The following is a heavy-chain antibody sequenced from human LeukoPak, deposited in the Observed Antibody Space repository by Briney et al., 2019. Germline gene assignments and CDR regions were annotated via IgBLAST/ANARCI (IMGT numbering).Heavy chain of an antibody. CDR3: TTAVPGYYYGSRVDY. D-gene: IGHD3-10*01. J-gene: IGHJ4*02. Sequence: ASVKVSCKASGYTFTGYYMHWVRQAPGQGLEWMGWINPNSGGTNYAQKFQGRVTMTRDTSISTAYMELSSLRSEDTAVYYCTTAVPGYYYGSRVDYWGQGTLVTVSS. CDR2: INPNSGGT. CDR1: GYTFTGYY. V-gene: IGHV1-2*02.